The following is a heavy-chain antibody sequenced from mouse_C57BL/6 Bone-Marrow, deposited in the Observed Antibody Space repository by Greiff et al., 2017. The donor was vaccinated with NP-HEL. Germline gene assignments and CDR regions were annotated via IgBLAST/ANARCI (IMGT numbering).Heavy chain of an antibody. CDR3: AREEVYGSSYNFDY. V-gene: IGHV1-84*01. CDR1: GYTFTDYY. CDR2: IYPGSGNT. D-gene: IGHD1-1*01. J-gene: IGHJ2*01. Sequence: RVEPGASVKISCKASGYTFTDYYINWVKQRPGQGLEWIGWIYPGSGNTKYNEKFKGKATLTVDTSSSTAYMQLSSLTSEDSAVYFCAREEVYGSSYNFDYWGQGTTLTVSS.